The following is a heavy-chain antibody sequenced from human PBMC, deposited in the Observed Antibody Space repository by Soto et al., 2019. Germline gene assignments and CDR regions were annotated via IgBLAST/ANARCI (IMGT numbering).Heavy chain of an antibody. D-gene: IGHD1-26*01. CDR3: ARGAGGSWGY. Sequence: QVQLVESGGGVVQPGRSLRLSCAASGFTFSSYAMHWFRQAPGKGLEWVAVISYDGSNKYYADSVKGRFTISRDNSKNTLYLQMNSLRAEDTAVYYCARGAGGSWGYWGQGTLVTVSS. CDR1: GFTFSSYA. V-gene: IGHV3-30-3*01. J-gene: IGHJ4*02. CDR2: ISYDGSNK.